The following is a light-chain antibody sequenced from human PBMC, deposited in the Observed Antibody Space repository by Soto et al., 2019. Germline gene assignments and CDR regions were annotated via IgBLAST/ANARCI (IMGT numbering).Light chain of an antibody. CDR2: GAS. CDR1: PSVSSN. CDR3: HQYNDWPQT. J-gene: IGKJ1*01. V-gene: IGKV3-15*01. Sequence: EIVMTQSPATLSVSPGERATLSCRASPSVSSNLAWYQQKPGQAPRLLIYGASTRATAVPARFSGSGSGTEFTLTISSLQSEDFAIYYCHQYNDWPQTFGQGTKVDIK.